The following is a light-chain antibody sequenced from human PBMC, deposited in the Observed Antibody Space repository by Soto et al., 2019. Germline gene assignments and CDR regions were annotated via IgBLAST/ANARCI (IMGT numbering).Light chain of an antibody. CDR2: GAS. Sequence: TGLTQSPATLSFSPVERSTLSCTTSQGLNRNLAWYQQKLGQAPRVLIYGASTRAAGIPARFSGSGSGTEFILTISSLQSEDFAVYYCHEYNTWPWTFGQGTKVDIK. CDR1: QGLNRN. J-gene: IGKJ1*01. CDR3: HEYNTWPWT. V-gene: IGKV3-15*01.